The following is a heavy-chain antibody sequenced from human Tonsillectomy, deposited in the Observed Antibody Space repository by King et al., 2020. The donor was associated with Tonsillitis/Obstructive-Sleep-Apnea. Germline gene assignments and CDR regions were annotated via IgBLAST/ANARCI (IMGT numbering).Heavy chain of an antibody. Sequence: VQLVESGGGLVQPGGSLRLSCAASGFTFSDHYMDWVRQAPGKGLEWVGRTRNKGNSYITEYDASVKGRFTISRDDSKNSLYLQMNSLKTEDTAVYYCAGNSGWPGMDYYYYMDVWGKGTTVTFSS. CDR1: GFTFSDHY. D-gene: IGHD6-19*01. J-gene: IGHJ6*03. V-gene: IGHV3-72*01. CDR2: TRNKGNSYIT. CDR3: AGNSGWPGMDYYYYMDV.